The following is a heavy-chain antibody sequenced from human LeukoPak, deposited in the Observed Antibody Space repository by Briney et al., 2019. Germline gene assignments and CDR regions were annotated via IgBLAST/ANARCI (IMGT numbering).Heavy chain of an antibody. V-gene: IGHV4-59*06. Sequence: SETLSLTCTVSGGSISSYYWSWIRQPPGKGLEWIGYIYYSGSTYYNPSLKSRVTISVDTSKNQFSLKLSSVTAADTAVYYCARMYYDILTGYRYFDYWGQGTLVTVSS. D-gene: IGHD3-9*01. CDR3: ARMYYDILTGYRYFDY. CDR1: GGSISSYY. CDR2: IYYSGST. J-gene: IGHJ4*02.